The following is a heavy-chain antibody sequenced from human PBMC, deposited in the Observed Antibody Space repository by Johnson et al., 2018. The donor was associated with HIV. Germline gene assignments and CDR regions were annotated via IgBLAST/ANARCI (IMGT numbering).Heavy chain of an antibody. J-gene: IGHJ3*02. D-gene: IGHD5-24*01. CDR3: ARACRDGYTCDVYDI. Sequence: VQLVESGGGVVQPGRSLRLSCAASGFTFSSNYMTWVRQAPGKGLEWVSVLFRGGDTYYADSVRGSFTISRDNSKNTLYLQMNSLRAEDTAVYYCARACRDGYTCDVYDIWGQGTMVTVSS. V-gene: IGHV3-66*01. CDR2: LFRGGDT. CDR1: GFTFSSNY.